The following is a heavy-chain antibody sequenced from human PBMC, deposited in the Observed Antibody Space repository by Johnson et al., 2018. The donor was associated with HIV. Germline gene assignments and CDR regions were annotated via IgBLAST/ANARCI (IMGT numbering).Heavy chain of an antibody. CDR1: GFTFSTYA. J-gene: IGHJ3*02. CDR3: ARIRVAVITEVGAFDI. V-gene: IGHV3-30*03. CDR2: ISYDGNNE. Sequence: QVQLVESGGGVVQPGRSLRLSCVASGFTFSTYAMHWVRQAPGKGLEWVAVISYDGNNEYYAHSVKGRFTISRDNSKSTLFLQMTSLRPEDTAVYYCARIRVAVITEVGAFDIWGQGTMVTVSS. D-gene: IGHD3-22*01.